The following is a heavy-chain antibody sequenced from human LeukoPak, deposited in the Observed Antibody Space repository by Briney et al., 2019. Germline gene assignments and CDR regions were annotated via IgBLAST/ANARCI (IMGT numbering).Heavy chain of an antibody. CDR1: GFTFDDYG. J-gene: IGHJ6*03. V-gene: IGHV3-23*01. Sequence: GGSLRLSCAASGFTFDDYGMSWVRHAPGKGLEWVSAISGSGGSTYYADSVKGRFTISRDNSKNTLYLQMNSLRAEDTAVYYCAKVFCGGDCYQRYYYYYYMDVWGKGTTVTISS. CDR3: AKVFCGGDCYQRYYYYYYMDV. D-gene: IGHD2-21*02. CDR2: ISGSGGST.